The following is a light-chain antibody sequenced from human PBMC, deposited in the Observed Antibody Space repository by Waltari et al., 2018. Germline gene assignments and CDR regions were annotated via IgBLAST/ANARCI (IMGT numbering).Light chain of an antibody. CDR2: DAS. CDR3: QQRSSLPRT. J-gene: IGKJ1*01. V-gene: IGKV3-11*01. Sequence: DIVLTQPPGTLSLSPGERATLSCRASQSVSNYLAWYQQKPGQAPRLLHYDASNRATGIPARFSGGGSGTDFTLTISTLEPEDFAVYYCQQRSSLPRTFGQGTKVEIK. CDR1: QSVSNY.